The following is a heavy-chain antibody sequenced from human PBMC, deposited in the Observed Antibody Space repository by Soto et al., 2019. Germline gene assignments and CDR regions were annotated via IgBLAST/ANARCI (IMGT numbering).Heavy chain of an antibody. CDR2: IGSRTSDI. Sequence: GGSVRLSCAASGFTLIRHTMNWVRQAPGKGLEWVSFIGSRTSDIYYADSVKGRFTISRDNAKNSLYLDLTRLRAEDTAVYFCVRDYYDTSGYPNTFDMWGQGTMVTVSS. CDR1: GFTLIRHT. D-gene: IGHD3-22*01. J-gene: IGHJ3*02. V-gene: IGHV3-21*01. CDR3: VRDYYDTSGYPNTFDM.